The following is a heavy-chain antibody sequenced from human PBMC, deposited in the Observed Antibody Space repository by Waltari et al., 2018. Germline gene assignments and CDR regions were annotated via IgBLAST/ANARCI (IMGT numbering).Heavy chain of an antibody. Sequence: QVQLVQSGAEAKKPGASVKVSCKASGYTFTSYDINWARLATGQGLEWMGWMNPNSGNTGYAQKFQGRVTITRNTSISTAYMELSSLRSEDTAVYYCARGVTIFGVVGNWFDPWGQGTLVTVSS. CDR3: ARGVTIFGVVGNWFDP. CDR1: GYTFTSYD. J-gene: IGHJ5*02. CDR2: MNPNSGNT. V-gene: IGHV1-8*03. D-gene: IGHD3-3*01.